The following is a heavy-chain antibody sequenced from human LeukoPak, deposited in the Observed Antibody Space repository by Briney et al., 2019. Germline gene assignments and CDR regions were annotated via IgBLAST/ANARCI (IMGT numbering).Heavy chain of an antibody. CDR2: IHPEGNEK. CDR1: GFMVSNFG. CDR3: ARGDDFSGDH. J-gene: IGHJ4*02. D-gene: IGHD1-1*01. Sequence: GGSLRLSCAVSGFMVSNFGMSWVRQAPGRGLVGVANIHPEGNEKYHVESVKGRFSISRVNTKNLLFLQMNGLRVEDTAVYYCARGDDFSGDHWGQGTLVTVSS. V-gene: IGHV3-7*04.